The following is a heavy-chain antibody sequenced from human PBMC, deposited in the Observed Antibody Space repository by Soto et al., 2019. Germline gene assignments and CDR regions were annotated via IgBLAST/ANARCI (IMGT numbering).Heavy chain of an antibody. V-gene: IGHV3-23*01. Sequence: GGSLRLSCAASGFTFSSYAMSWVRQAPGKGLEWVTAITDSGGDTYYADSVKGRFTISRDNSKNTLYLQMNSLRAEDTAVYYCAKGSQASRPYYVDYWGQGTQVTVSS. CDR2: ITDSGGDT. CDR1: GFTFSSYA. D-gene: IGHD2-21*01. CDR3: AKGSQASRPYYVDY. J-gene: IGHJ4*02.